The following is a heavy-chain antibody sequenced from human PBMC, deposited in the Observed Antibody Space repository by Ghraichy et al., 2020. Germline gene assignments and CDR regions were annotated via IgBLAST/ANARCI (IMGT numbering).Heavy chain of an antibody. CDR3: ARVPYRRYMDV. J-gene: IGHJ6*03. CDR2: VYPGGNT. CDR1: GFTVSSNY. Sequence: LSLTCAASGFTVSSNYMNWVRQAPGKGLEWVSLVYPGGNTYYADSVKGRFTISRDNSKNTLYLQMNSLRAEDTAVYYCARVPYRRYMDVWGKGTTVTVSS. V-gene: IGHV3-53*01.